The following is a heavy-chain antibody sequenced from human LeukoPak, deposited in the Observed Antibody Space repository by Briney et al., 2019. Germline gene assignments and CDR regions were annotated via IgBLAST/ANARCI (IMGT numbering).Heavy chain of an antibody. CDR2: ISSNGGST. CDR3: VKAVIWFGELLRNYYFDY. D-gene: IGHD3-10*01. Sequence: PGGSPALSCSASGFPFSSYAMHWVRQAPGKGLEYVSAISSNGGSTYYADSVKGRVTNSRDNSKNTLYLQMRSLRAEDTAVYYCVKAVIWFGELLRNYYFDYWGEGTLVTVSS. CDR1: GFPFSSYA. J-gene: IGHJ4*02. V-gene: IGHV3-64D*06.